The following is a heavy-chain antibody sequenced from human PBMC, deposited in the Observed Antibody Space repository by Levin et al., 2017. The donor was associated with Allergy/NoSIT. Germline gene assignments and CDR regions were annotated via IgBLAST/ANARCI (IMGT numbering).Heavy chain of an antibody. CDR2: IWFDGSKK. J-gene: IGHJ4*02. V-gene: IGHV3-33*01. D-gene: IGHD5-18*01. CDR3: ARGVDTEGHFDY. CDR1: GFTFSSFG. Sequence: GESLKISCAASGFTFSSFGMHWVRQGPGKGLEWVSVIWFDGSKKYYADSVKGRFTISRDNSKNTLYLQMNSLRAEDTAVYFCARGVDTEGHFDYWGQGTLVTVSS.